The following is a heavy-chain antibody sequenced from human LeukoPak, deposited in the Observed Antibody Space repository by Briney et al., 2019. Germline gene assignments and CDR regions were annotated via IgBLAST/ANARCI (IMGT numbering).Heavy chain of an antibody. J-gene: IGHJ4*02. D-gene: IGHD3-16*02. CDR3: ARHTGSYREGFDY. Sequence: SETLSLTCTVSGGSISGYYWSWIRQPPGKGLEWIGSIYYSGSTYYNPSLKSRVTISVDTSKNQFSLKLSSVTAADTAVYYCARHTGSYREGFDYWGQGTLVTVSS. V-gene: IGHV4-59*05. CDR2: IYYSGST. CDR1: GGSISGYY.